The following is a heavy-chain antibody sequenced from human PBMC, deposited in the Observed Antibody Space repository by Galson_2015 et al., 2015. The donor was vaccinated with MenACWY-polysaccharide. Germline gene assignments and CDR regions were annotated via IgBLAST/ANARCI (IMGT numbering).Heavy chain of an antibody. D-gene: IGHD1-14*01. Sequence: SVKVSCKASGYTFAGYYIHWVRQAPGQGLEWMGWINSNSGGTNYAQKFQGRVTITRDTSISTSYMELSRLRSVDTAVYYCVRPLGDTGDYWGRGTLVTVSS. J-gene: IGHJ4*02. CDR1: GYTFAGYY. CDR2: INSNSGGT. CDR3: VRPLGDTGDY. V-gene: IGHV1-2*02.